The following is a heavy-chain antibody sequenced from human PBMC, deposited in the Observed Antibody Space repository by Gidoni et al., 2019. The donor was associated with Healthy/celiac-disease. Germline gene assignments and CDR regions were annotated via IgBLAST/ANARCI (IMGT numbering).Heavy chain of an antibody. D-gene: IGHD4-17*01. V-gene: IGHV3-9*01. CDR3: AKDMGMDYGENWYFDL. J-gene: IGHJ2*01. Sequence: EVQLVESGGGLVQTGRSLILSCAASGLTFDDYAMHWVRQAPGKGLEWVSGISWNSGSIGYADSVKGRFTISRDNAKNSLYLQMNSLRAEDTALYYCAKDMGMDYGENWYFDLWGRGTLVTVSS. CDR2: ISWNSGSI. CDR1: GLTFDDYA.